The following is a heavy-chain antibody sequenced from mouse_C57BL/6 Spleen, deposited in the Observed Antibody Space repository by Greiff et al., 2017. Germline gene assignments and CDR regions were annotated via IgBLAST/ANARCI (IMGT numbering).Heavy chain of an antibody. CDR3: ASLSSGYNFDY. CDR1: GFTFTDYY. V-gene: IGHV7-3*01. Sequence: EVKVVESGGGLVQPGGSLSLSCAASGFTFTDYYMSWVRQPPGKALEWLGFIRNKANGYTTEYSASVKGRFTISRDNSQSILYLQMNALRAEDSATYYCASLSSGYNFDYWGQGTTLTVSS. J-gene: IGHJ2*01. D-gene: IGHD3-2*02. CDR2: IRNKANGYTT.